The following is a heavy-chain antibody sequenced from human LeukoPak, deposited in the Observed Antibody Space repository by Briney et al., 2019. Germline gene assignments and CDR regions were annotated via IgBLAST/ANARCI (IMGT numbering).Heavy chain of an antibody. CDR2: IYSSGST. V-gene: IGHV4-31*03. Sequence: PSETLSLTCTVSGGSIRSDGYYWGWIRQHPEKGLEWIGHIYSSGSTYYNPSLKSRVTISVDPSKNQFSLNLTAVTAADTAVYYCARKSRGYDFPWFDPWGQGILGTVS. CDR3: ARKSRGYDFPWFDP. J-gene: IGHJ5*02. D-gene: IGHD5-12*01. CDR1: GGSIRSDGYY.